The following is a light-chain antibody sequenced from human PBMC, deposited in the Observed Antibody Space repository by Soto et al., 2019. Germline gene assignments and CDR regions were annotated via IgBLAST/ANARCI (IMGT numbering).Light chain of an antibody. CDR2: AAS. V-gene: IGKV1-27*01. J-gene: IGKJ5*01. CDR1: QGISNY. CDR3: QKYNSAPRT. Sequence: DIQMTQSPSSLSASVGDRVTITCRASQGISNYLAWYQQKPGKVPKLLIYAASTLQSGVPSRFSGSGSGPDFTLTISSLQPEDVATYYCQKYNSAPRTYGQGTRLEIK.